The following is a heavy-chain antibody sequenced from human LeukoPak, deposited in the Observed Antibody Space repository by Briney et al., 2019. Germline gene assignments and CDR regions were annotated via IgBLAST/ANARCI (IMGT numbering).Heavy chain of an antibody. CDR2: INHSGST. CDR1: GGSFNGYY. CDR3: ARSYCSSTSCYLDY. Sequence: PSETLSLTCAVYGGSFNGYYWSWIRQPPGKGLEWIGEINHSGSTNYNPSLKSRVTISVDTSKNQFSLKLSSVTAADTAVYYCARSYCSSTSCYLDYWGQGTLVTVSS. J-gene: IGHJ4*02. V-gene: IGHV4-34*01. D-gene: IGHD2-2*01.